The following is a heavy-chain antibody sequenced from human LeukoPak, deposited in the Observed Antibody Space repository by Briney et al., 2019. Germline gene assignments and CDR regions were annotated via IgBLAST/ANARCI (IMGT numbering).Heavy chain of an antibody. V-gene: IGHV3-23*01. J-gene: IGHJ4*02. D-gene: IGHD6-13*01. Sequence: GSPRLSCAASGFTFSDHVMSWVRQAPGKGLEWVSAISGSGGSTYYADSVKGRFTISRDNSKNTLYLQMNSLRAEDTAVYYCAKGSQQLVPFDYWGQGTLVTVSS. CDR2: ISGSGGST. CDR3: AKGSQQLVPFDY. CDR1: GFTFSDHV.